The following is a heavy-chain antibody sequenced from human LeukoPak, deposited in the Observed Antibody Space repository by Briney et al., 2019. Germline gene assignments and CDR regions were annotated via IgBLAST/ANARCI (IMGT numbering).Heavy chain of an antibody. CDR2: FDPEDGET. CDR1: GYTLTELS. D-gene: IGHD3-10*01. CDR3: ATDHVYRWFGELLWYY. Sequence: ASVKVSCKVSGYTLTELSMHWVRQAPGKGLEWMGGFDPEDGETIYAQEFQGRVTMTEDTSTDTAYMELSSLRSEDTAVYYCATDHVYRWFGELLWYYWGQGTLVTVSS. V-gene: IGHV1-24*01. J-gene: IGHJ4*02.